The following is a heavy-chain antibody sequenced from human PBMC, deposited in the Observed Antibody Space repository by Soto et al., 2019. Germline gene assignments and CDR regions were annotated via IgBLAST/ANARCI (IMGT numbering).Heavy chain of an antibody. V-gene: IGHV3-21*01. J-gene: IGHJ4*02. Sequence: GGSLRLSCAASGFTFSSYSMNWVRQAPGKGLEWVSSISSSSSYIYYADSVKGRFTISRDNAKNSLYLQMNSLRAEDTAVYYCARDRHSRIQLWLDERNYFDYWGQGTLVTVSS. D-gene: IGHD5-18*01. CDR3: ARDRHSRIQLWLDERNYFDY. CDR2: ISSSSSYI. CDR1: GFTFSSYS.